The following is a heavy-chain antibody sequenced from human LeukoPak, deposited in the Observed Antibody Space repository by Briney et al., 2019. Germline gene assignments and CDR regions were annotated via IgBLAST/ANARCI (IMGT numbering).Heavy chain of an antibody. J-gene: IGHJ4*02. CDR2: IISGSTYI. V-gene: IGHV3-21*01. Sequence: GGSLRLSCAASGFTFSSYSMNWVRQAPGKGLEGVSSIISGSTYIYYADSVKGRFTISRDNAKNSLYLQMNSLRAEDTAVYYCARGGGGNPYYFDYWGQGTLVTVSS. CDR3: ARGGGGNPYYFDY. CDR1: GFTFSSYS. D-gene: IGHD2-15*01.